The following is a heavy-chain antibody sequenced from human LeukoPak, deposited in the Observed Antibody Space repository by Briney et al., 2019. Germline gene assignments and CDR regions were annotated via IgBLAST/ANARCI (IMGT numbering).Heavy chain of an antibody. J-gene: IGHJ5*02. CDR3: AKDWAWGWCDP. CDR1: GFTFSNHG. D-gene: IGHD3-16*01. V-gene: IGHV3-23*01. Sequence: GGSLRLSCAASGFTFSNHGMNWVRQAPGMGLEWVSGIGPSGTSTYYADSVKGRFTISRDNSKNTVYLQMNSLRADDTAVYYCAKDWAWGWCDPWGQGTLVTVSS. CDR2: IGPSGTST.